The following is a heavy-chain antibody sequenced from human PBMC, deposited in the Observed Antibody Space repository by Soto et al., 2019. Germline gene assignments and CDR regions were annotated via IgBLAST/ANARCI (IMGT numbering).Heavy chain of an antibody. CDR2: IYYSGST. CDR3: ARNRDDQDDAFDI. V-gene: IGHV4-31*03. CDR1: GGSISSGGYY. Sequence: PLETLSLTCTVSGGSISSGGYYWSWIRQHPGKGLEWIGYIYYSGSTYYNPSLKSRVTISVDTSKNQFSLKLSSVTATDTAVYYCARNRDDQDDAFDIWGQGTMVTVSS. J-gene: IGHJ3*02.